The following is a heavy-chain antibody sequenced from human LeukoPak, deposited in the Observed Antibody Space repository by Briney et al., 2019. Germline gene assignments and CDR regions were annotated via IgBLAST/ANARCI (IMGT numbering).Heavy chain of an antibody. CDR3: ARLFCSGGSCYSGESHAFDI. J-gene: IGHJ3*02. CDR2: IYYSGNA. CDR1: GGSISSGAYW. D-gene: IGHD2-15*01. V-gene: IGHV4-31*03. Sequence: SQTLSLTCTVAGGSISSGAYWWTWIRQDPVKGLEWIGYIYYSGNAYYNPSLKSRVTISVDTSENQFSLKLSSVTAADTAVYYCARLFCSGGSCYSGESHAFDIWGQGTMVTVSS.